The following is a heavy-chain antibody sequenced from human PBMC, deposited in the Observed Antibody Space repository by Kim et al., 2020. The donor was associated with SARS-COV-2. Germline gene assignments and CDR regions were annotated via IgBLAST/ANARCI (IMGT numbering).Heavy chain of an antibody. J-gene: IGHJ4*01. CDR3: ARYSASDWVGFNY. V-gene: IGHV4-31*03. D-gene: IGHD5-12*01. CDR1: GDSIISGGYY. Sequence: SETLSLTCSVSGDSIISGGYYWTWIRQLPGKGLEWIGYIYYTGSTYYNPSLKSRLTISLDTPNNQFSLTLSSVTAADTAVYFCARYSASDWVGFNYWG. CDR2: IYYTGST.